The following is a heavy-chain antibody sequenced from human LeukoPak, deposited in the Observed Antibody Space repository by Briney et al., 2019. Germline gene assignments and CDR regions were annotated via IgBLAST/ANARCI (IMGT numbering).Heavy chain of an antibody. V-gene: IGHV3-30*02. CDR3: ARGLIAAAGTCFDY. D-gene: IGHD6-13*01. CDR1: GFTFSSYG. J-gene: IGHJ4*02. Sequence: GGSLRLSCAASGFTFSSYGMHWVRQAPGKGLEWVAFIRYDGSNKYYADSVKGRFTISRDNSKNTLYLQMNSLRAEDTAVYYCARGLIAAAGTCFDYWGQGTLVTVSS. CDR2: IRYDGSNK.